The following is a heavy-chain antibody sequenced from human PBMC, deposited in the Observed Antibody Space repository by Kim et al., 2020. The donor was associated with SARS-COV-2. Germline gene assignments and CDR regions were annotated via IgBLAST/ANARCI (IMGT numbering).Heavy chain of an antibody. CDR1: GGSISSYY. CDR3: ARDRVTMVWGVQTNDAFDI. J-gene: IGHJ3*02. CDR2: IYSSGST. V-gene: IGHV4-59*01. Sequence: SETLSLTCTVSGGSISSYYWSWIRQPPGKGLEWIGYIYSSGSTNYNPSLKSRVTISVDMSKNQFSLKLSSVTAADTAVYYCARDRVTMVWGVQTNDAFDIWGQGTMVTVSS. D-gene: IGHD3-10*01.